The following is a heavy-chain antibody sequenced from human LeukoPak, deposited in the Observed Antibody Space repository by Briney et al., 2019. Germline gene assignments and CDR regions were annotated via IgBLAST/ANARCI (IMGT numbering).Heavy chain of an antibody. CDR2: ISGNGVST. Sequence: GGSLRLSCSASGFTFSTYPMHWVRQGPGKGLEYVSAISGNGVSTYYADSVKGRFIISRDNSKNTLYLQMRSLRTEDTAVYYCVKDFGSSWCNWYDLWGQGTLVTVSS. D-gene: IGHD6-13*01. CDR3: VKDFGSSWCNWYDL. CDR1: GFTFSTYP. J-gene: IGHJ5*02. V-gene: IGHV3-64D*06.